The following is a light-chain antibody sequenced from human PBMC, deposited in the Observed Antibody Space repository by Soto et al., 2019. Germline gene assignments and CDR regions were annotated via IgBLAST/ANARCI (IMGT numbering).Light chain of an antibody. J-gene: IGKJ1*01. CDR1: QGISSW. Sequence: DIQMTQSPSSVSASVGDRVTITCRASQGISSWLAWYQHKPAKAPKLLIYVASSLQSGVPSRFSGSGSGTDFTLTISSLQPEDFASYYCRQANSFPWTFGQGTKVEIK. CDR3: RQANSFPWT. V-gene: IGKV1-12*01. CDR2: VAS.